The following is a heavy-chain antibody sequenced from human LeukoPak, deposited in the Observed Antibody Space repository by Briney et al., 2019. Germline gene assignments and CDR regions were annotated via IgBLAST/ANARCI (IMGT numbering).Heavy chain of an antibody. J-gene: IGHJ3*01. CDR1: GFTFNSYW. D-gene: IGHD2-15*01. Sequence: GGSLRLSCAASGFTFNSYWMSWVRQAPEKGLEWVANIKQDGSEKYYVDSVKGRFTISRDNTKNSVYLQMNSLRAEDTAVYYCARTEYCTGGSCYGLAFDVWGQGTMVTVSS. CDR2: IKQDGSEK. V-gene: IGHV3-7*01. CDR3: ARTEYCTGGSCYGLAFDV.